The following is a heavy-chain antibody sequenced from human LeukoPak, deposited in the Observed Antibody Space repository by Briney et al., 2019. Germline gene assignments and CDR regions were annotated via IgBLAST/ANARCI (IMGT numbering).Heavy chain of an antibody. CDR3: AKSPSPMDIVAYYFDY. Sequence: GGSLRLSCAASGFTFSSYAMSWVRQAPGEGLEWVSAISGSGGSTYYAGSVKGRFTISRDNSKNTLYLQMNSLRAEDTAVYYCAKSPSPMDIVAYYFDYWGQGTLVTVSS. CDR2: ISGSGGST. J-gene: IGHJ4*02. CDR1: GFTFSSYA. V-gene: IGHV3-23*01. D-gene: IGHD5-12*01.